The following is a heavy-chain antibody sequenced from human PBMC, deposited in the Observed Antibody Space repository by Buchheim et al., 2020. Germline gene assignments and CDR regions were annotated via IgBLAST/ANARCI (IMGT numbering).Heavy chain of an antibody. J-gene: IGHJ5*02. CDR1: GYTFTSYY. D-gene: IGHD1-26*01. V-gene: IGHV1-46*01. CDR2: INPSGGST. CDR3: ARDCRSGSFLGWFDP. Sequence: QVQLVQSGAEVKKPGASVKVSCKASGYTFTSYYMHWVRQAPGQGLEWMGIINPSGGSTSYAQQFQGRVTMTRDTSTRTVSMELSSLRSEDTAVYYCARDCRSGSFLGWFDPWGQGTL.